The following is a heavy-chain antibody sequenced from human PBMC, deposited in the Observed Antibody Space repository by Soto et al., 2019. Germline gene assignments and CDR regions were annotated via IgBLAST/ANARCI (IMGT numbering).Heavy chain of an antibody. CDR1: VYTFTSYY. V-gene: IGHV1-46*01. CDR3: AREDPKRPFDY. Sequence: GASVKFSCKASVYTFTSYYMHWLRQAPGQGLEWMGIINPSGGSTSYSQKFQGRVTMTRDTSTRTVYMELSSLRSEDTAVYYCAREDPKRPFDYWGQGTLVT. D-gene: IGHD6-6*01. J-gene: IGHJ4*02. CDR2: INPSGGST.